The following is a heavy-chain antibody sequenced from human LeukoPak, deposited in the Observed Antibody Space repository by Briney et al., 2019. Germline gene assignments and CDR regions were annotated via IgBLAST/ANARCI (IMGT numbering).Heavy chain of an antibody. CDR3: AKDKAPLYSGYDWDLDF. Sequence: PGGSLRLSCAASGFTFHRYAIHWVRQLPGKGLEWVSGISWNSASIGYADSVRGRFTISRDNAKNSGYLQMNSLRAEDTALYYCAKDKAPLYSGYDWDLDFWGQGTLVTVSS. J-gene: IGHJ4*02. CDR1: GFTFHRYA. V-gene: IGHV3-9*01. D-gene: IGHD5-12*01. CDR2: ISWNSASI.